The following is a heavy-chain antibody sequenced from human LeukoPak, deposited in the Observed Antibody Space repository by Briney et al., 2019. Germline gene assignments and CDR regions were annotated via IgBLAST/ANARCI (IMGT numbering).Heavy chain of an antibody. J-gene: IGHJ4*02. CDR1: GYSISSGYY. D-gene: IGHD5-24*01. Sequence: PSETLSLTCSVSGYSISSGYYWGWIRQPPGKGLEWIAIMYHSGSTYYNPSLKSRVTISLDMSKNQFSLKLNSVTAADTAVYYCTRERPRDGNNPPVDHWGQGTLVTVSS. CDR3: TRERPRDGNNPPVDH. CDR2: MYHSGST. V-gene: IGHV4-38-2*02.